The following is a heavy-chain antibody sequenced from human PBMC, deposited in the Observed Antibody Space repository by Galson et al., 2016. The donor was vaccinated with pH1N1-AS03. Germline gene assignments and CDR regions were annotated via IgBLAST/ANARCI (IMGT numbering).Heavy chain of an antibody. Sequence: SLRLSCAASGFSFSHFAMHWVRQAAGKGPEWVAAMSNDGREYYGDSVRGRFTISRDTSKNTPFLQMNGLRAEDTAVYCCARAPRDSGSGSYYNNMGYWGQGTLVAVSS. CDR3: ARAPRDSGSGSYYNNMGY. J-gene: IGHJ4*02. CDR2: MSNDGRE. V-gene: IGHV3-30*01. CDR1: GFSFSHFA. D-gene: IGHD3-10*01.